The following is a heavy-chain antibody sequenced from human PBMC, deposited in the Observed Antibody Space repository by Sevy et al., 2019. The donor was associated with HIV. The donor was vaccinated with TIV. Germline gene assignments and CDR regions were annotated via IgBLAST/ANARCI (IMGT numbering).Heavy chain of an antibody. V-gene: IGHV3-23*01. Sequence: GGSLRLSCAASGFTFSTYTMNWVRQAPGKGLEWVSAISGSGGSTYYADSVKGRFTISRDKSKNTLYLQMNNLRAEDTAVYYCAKDRVSGTYYTGDFDYWGQGTLVTVSS. CDR3: AKDRVSGTYYTGDFDY. CDR2: ISGSGGST. J-gene: IGHJ4*02. CDR1: GFTFSTYT. D-gene: IGHD3-10*01.